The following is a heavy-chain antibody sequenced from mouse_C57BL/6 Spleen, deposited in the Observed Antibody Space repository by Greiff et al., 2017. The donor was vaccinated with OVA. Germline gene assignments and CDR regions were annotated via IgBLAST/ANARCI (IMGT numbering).Heavy chain of an antibody. CDR3: ARGSLDYYGSSYPYYFDY. D-gene: IGHD1-1*01. CDR1: GYAFSSSW. J-gene: IGHJ2*01. CDR2: IYPGDGDT. V-gene: IGHV1-82*01. Sequence: QVQLQQSGPELVKPGASVKISCKASGYAFSSSWMNWVKQRPGKGLEWIGRIYPGDGDTNYNGKFKGKATLTADKSSSTAYMQLSSLTSEESAVYFCARGSLDYYGSSYPYYFDYWGQGTTLTVSS.